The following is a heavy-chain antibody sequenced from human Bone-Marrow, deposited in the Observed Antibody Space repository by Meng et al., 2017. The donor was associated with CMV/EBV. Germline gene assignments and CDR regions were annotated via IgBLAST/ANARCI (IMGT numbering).Heavy chain of an antibody. J-gene: IGHJ4*02. CDR3: ARGPSGSYFRPFDY. CDR2: ISAYNGDT. V-gene: IGHV1-18*01. Sequence: QVQLVQSGAEGKKPGASVKVSCTASGYTVTSYGISWVRQAPGQGLEWVGWISAYNGDTNYAQKLQGRVTMTTDTSTNSAYMELRSLRSDDTAVYYCARGPSGSYFRPFDYWGQGTLVTVSS. D-gene: IGHD1-26*01. CDR1: GYTVTSYG.